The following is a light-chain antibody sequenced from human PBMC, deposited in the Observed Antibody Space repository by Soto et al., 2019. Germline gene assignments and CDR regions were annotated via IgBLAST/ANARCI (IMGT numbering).Light chain of an antibody. CDR3: QQYHSSPVT. Sequence: ESVLTQSPGTPSLSPGERATLSCRASQSVSSSYLAWYQQKPGQAPRLLIYGASGRATGIPDRFSGSGSGTDFTLTISRLEPEDFAVYYCQQYHSSPVTLGQGTKVDSK. J-gene: IGKJ1*01. CDR2: GAS. CDR1: QSVSSSY. V-gene: IGKV3-20*01.